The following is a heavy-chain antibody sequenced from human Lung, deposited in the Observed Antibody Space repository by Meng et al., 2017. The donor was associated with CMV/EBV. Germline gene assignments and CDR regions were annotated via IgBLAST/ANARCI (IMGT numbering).Heavy chain of an antibody. CDR3: ARDPGWDYSNQPTHYYGMDV. J-gene: IGHJ6*02. CDR2: IGDSGRTL. CDR1: GFTLSSYE. Sequence: GGSXRLXCAASGFTLSSYEMNWVRQAPGKGLEWIAYIGDSGRTLYYADPVKGRFTISSDNAENSLYLQMKSLRVEDTALYYCARDPGWDYSNQPTHYYGMDVWXQGTXVTV. V-gene: IGHV3-48*03. D-gene: IGHD4-11*01.